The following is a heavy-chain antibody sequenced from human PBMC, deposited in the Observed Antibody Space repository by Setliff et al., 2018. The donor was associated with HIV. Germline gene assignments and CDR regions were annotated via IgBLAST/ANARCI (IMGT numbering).Heavy chain of an antibody. CDR2: FYTSGST. V-gene: IGHV4-4*08. D-gene: IGHD3-22*01. CDR1: GGSISRYY. Sequence: PSETLSLTCSVSGGSISRYYWSWIRQSPGKGLEWIAYFYTSGSTNYNPSLKSRVTISVDMSKNQLSLKLNSVTAADTAVYHCARGDTYYHDSSGYVKSALDCFDVWGQGTMVTVSS. CDR3: ARGDTYYHDSSGYVKSALDCFDV. J-gene: IGHJ3*01.